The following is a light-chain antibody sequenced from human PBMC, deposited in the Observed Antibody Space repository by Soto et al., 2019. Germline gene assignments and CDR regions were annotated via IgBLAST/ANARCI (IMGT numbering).Light chain of an antibody. CDR1: STDVGAYNF. CDR3: SSYTTSSTYV. V-gene: IGLV2-14*01. J-gene: IGLJ1*01. Sequence: QSALTQPASVSGSPGQSITISCTGTSTDVGAYNFVSWYQQHPGKAPKLMIYEVSNRPSGVSNRFSGSKSGNTASLIISGLQPEDEADYYCSSYTTSSTYVFGTETKVTVL. CDR2: EVS.